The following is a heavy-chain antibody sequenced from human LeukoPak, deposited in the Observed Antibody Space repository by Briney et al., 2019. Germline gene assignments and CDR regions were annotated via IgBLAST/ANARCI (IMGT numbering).Heavy chain of an antibody. V-gene: IGHV1-3*01. Sequence: GASVKVSCKASGYTFTSYGMHWVRQAPGQRLEWMGWINAGNGNTKYSQKFQGRVTITRDTSASTAYMELSSLRFEDTAVYYCARVDGGYAVHYYYGMDVWGKGTTVTVSS. D-gene: IGHD5-12*01. CDR2: INAGNGNT. CDR1: GYTFTSYG. J-gene: IGHJ6*04. CDR3: ARVDGGYAVHYYYGMDV.